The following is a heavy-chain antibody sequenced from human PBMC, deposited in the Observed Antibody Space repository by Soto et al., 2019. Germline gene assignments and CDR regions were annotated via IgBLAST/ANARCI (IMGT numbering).Heavy chain of an antibody. J-gene: IGHJ4*02. D-gene: IGHD5-12*01. CDR3: ASGGYSGYDPFDY. V-gene: IGHV4-34*01. Sequence: SETLSLTCAVYGGSFSGYYWSWIRQPPGKGLEWIGEINHSGSTNYNPSLKSRVTISVDTSKNQFSLKLSSVTAADTAVYYCASGGYSGYDPFDYWGQGTLVTVSS. CDR2: INHSGST. CDR1: GGSFSGYY.